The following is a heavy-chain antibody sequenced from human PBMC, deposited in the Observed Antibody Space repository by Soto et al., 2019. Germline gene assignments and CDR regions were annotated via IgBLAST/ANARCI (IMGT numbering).Heavy chain of an antibody. CDR1: GFTFGDYW. Sequence: PGWSLRLSCAASGFTFGDYWMHWVRQAPGKGPEWVSRMTSDGRTIQYADSVKGRFTASRDNAKSTLYLQMNSLRVEDTAVYYCARAEVDYWGPGTLVTVSS. V-gene: IGHV3-74*01. CDR3: ARAEVDY. CDR2: MTSDGRTI. J-gene: IGHJ4*02.